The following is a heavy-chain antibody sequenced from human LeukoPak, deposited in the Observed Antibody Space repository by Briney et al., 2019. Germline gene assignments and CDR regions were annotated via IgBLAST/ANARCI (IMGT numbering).Heavy chain of an antibody. J-gene: IGHJ6*03. D-gene: IGHD2-15*01. V-gene: IGHV1-69*04. CDR1: GGTFSSYT. Sequence: PWASVKVSCKASGGTFSSYTISWVRQAPGQGLEWMGRIIPILGIANYAQKFQGRVTITADKSTSTAYMELSSLRSEDTAVYYCARDGVGYCSGGSCYYYYMDVWGKGTTVTVSS. CDR2: IIPILGIA. CDR3: ARDGVGYCSGGSCYYYYMDV.